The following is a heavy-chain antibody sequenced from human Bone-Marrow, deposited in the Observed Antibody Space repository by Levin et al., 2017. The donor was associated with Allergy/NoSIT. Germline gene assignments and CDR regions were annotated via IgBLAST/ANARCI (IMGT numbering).Heavy chain of an antibody. D-gene: IGHD3-16*01. CDR1: GYTFTEFG. Sequence: ASVKVSCKAFGYTFTEFGVTWVRQAPGQGLEWMGWISTSNGDTNYAQKIQGRVTMTTDTSTSTAYMELRSLTSDDTAVYYCARVVLLKFGGLMVIPTGDYFDYWGQGTLVTVSS. CDR2: ISTSNGDT. V-gene: IGHV1-18*01. CDR3: ARVVLLKFGGLMVIPTGDYFDY. J-gene: IGHJ4*02.